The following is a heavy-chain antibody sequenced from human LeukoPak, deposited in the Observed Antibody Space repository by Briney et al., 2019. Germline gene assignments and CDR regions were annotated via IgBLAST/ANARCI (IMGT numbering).Heavy chain of an antibody. CDR2: INHSGTT. CDR3: AREGSYSGSGSPPLDY. Sequence: SETLSLTCTVSGGSISSYYWSWIRQSPGKGLEWIGEINHSGTTNYNPSLKSRVTMSVDSSKNQFSLKLSSATAADTAVYYCAREGSYSGSGSPPLDYWGQGTLVTVPS. D-gene: IGHD3-10*01. V-gene: IGHV4-34*01. CDR1: GGSISSYY. J-gene: IGHJ4*02.